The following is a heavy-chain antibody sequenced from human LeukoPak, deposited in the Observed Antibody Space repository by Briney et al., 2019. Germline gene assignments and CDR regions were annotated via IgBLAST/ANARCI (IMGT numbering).Heavy chain of an antibody. CDR3: ARGPVRYSGGYYYYYIDV. Sequence: ASVKVSCKASGYTFTGYYMHWVRQAPGQGLEGMGWINPNSGGTNYAQKFQGRVTMTRDTSISTAYMELSRLRSDDTAVYYCARGPVRYSGGYYYYYIDVWGKGPAVTVSS. CDR2: INPNSGGT. J-gene: IGHJ6*03. V-gene: IGHV1-2*02. D-gene: IGHD4-17*01. CDR1: GYTFTGYY.